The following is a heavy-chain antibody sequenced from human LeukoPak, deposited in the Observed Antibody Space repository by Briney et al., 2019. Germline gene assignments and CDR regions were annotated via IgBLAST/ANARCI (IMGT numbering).Heavy chain of an antibody. J-gene: IGHJ4*02. CDR1: GYTFTGYY. D-gene: IGHD1-26*01. Sequence: ASVTVSFKASGYTFTGYYMHWVRQAPGQGLEGMGRINPNNGGTNYAQKFQGRVTMTGDTSISTAYMELSSLRSDDTAVYYCTRESGSYHGNDYWGQGTLVTVSS. CDR3: TRESGSYHGNDY. CDR2: INPNNGGT. V-gene: IGHV1-2*06.